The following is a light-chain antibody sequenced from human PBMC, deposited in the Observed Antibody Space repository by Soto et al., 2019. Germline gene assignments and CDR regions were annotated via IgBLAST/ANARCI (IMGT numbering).Light chain of an antibody. V-gene: IGKV1-6*01. CDR1: KDIRAD. J-gene: IGKJ4*01. CDR3: LQDHGFPLT. Sequence: AIQMTQSPSSLSASVGDRVTITCRATKDIRADLGWYQQKPGKAPKLLIYAASSLESEVPSRFSGSGSGTDFTLTISSLQPEDFATYVCLQDHGFPLTFGGGTKVEIK. CDR2: AAS.